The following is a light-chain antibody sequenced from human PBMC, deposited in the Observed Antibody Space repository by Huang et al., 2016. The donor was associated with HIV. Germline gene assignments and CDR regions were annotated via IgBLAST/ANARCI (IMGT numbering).Light chain of an antibody. Sequence: EVVITQSPAILSVSPGERATLSCRASQNVNTDLAWYQHNPGQAPRLLIYGAATRATGIPARFSGKGSETEFTLTISSLQSEDFAIYYCQQYNNWPPLTFGGGTKVEIK. CDR1: QNVNTD. J-gene: IGKJ4*01. CDR3: QQYNNWPPLT. CDR2: GAA. V-gene: IGKV3-15*01.